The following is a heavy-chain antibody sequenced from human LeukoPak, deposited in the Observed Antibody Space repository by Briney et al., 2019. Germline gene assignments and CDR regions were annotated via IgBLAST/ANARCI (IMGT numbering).Heavy chain of an antibody. CDR2: IYYSGST. D-gene: IGHD6-13*01. CDR3: ARDAYRSIAAAGTDY. J-gene: IGHJ4*02. V-gene: IGHV4-39*07. CDR1: GGSISSYY. Sequence: SETLSLTCTVSGVSGGSISSYYWSWIRQPPGKGLEWIGSIYYSGSTYYNPSLKSRVTISVDTSKNQFSLKLSSVTAADTAVYYCARDAYRSIAAAGTDYWGQGTLVTVSS.